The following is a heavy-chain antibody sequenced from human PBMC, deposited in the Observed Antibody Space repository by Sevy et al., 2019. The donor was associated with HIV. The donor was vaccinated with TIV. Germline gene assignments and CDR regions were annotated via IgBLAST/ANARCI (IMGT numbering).Heavy chain of an antibody. CDR1: AFSFSSYA. CDR2: ISGSGGST. CDR3: SCDRTYISAFSASFDV. D-gene: IGHD3-9*01. Sequence: GGSLRLSCAASAFSFSSYAMNWVRQAPGKGLEWVAVISGSGGSTYYADSVTGRFTISRDNSKNTMYLQMNRLRADDTAIDYCSCDRTYISAFSASFDVWGQGTLVTVSS. V-gene: IGHV3-23*01. J-gene: IGHJ4*02.